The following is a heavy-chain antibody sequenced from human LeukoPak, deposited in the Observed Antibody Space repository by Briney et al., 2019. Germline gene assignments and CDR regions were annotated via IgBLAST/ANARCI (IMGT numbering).Heavy chain of an antibody. CDR1: GFTFSSYN. D-gene: IGHD1-26*01. V-gene: IGHV3-21*01. Sequence: GGSLRLSCAASGFTFSSYNMNWVRQAPGKGLEWVSSISRSGSYIYYADSVKGRFTISRDNAKNSLFLQMNSPRAEDTAVFYCARDCGSHDAFDIWGQGTMVTLSS. J-gene: IGHJ3*02. CDR3: ARDCGSHDAFDI. CDR2: ISRSGSYI.